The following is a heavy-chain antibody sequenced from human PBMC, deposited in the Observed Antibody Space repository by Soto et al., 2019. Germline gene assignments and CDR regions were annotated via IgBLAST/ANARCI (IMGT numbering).Heavy chain of an antibody. CDR1: GFTFSSYA. CDR2: ISGSGGST. V-gene: IGHV3-23*01. Sequence: PGGSLRLSCAASGFTFSSYAMSWVRQAPGKGLEWVSAISGSGGSTYYADSVKGRFTISRDNSKNTLYLQMNSLRAEDTAVYYCAKDLTIVVVPAAILGNWVDPWGQGTLVTVSS. J-gene: IGHJ5*02. CDR3: AKDLTIVVVPAAILGNWVDP. D-gene: IGHD2-2*01.